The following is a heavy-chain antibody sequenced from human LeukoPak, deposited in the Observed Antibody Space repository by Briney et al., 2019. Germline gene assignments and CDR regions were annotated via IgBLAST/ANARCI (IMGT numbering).Heavy chain of an antibody. V-gene: IGHV3-74*01. J-gene: IGHJ4*02. CDR2: IKSDGSTT. CDR3: ARVVDTHFNY. D-gene: IGHD5-18*01. CDR1: GFTFSSYW. Sequence: GGSLRLSCAASGFTFSSYWMHWVRHAPGKGLVWVSRIKSDGSTTTYADSVKGRFTISRDNAKNTLYLQMNSLRAEDTAVYYCARVVDTHFNYWGQGTLVTVSS.